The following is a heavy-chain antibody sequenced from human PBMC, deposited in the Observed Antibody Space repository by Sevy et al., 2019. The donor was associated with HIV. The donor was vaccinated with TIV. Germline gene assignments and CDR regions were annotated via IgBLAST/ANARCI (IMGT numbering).Heavy chain of an antibody. CDR2: IYTSGST. CDR1: GGSISSYY. V-gene: IGHV4-4*07. CDR3: AREANYYDSDYDAFDI. J-gene: IGHJ3*02. Sequence: SETLSLTCTVSGGSISSYYWSWIRQPAGKGLEWIGRIYTSGSTNYDPSLKRRVTMSVDTSKNQFSLKLSSVTAADTAVYYCAREANYYDSDYDAFDIWGQGTMVTVSS. D-gene: IGHD3-22*01.